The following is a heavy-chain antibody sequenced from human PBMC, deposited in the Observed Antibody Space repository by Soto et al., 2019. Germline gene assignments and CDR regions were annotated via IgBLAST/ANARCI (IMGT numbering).Heavy chain of an antibody. V-gene: IGHV3-30-3*01. Sequence: QVPLVESGGGVVQPGRSLRLSCAASGFTFSTFPMHWVRQAPGKGLEWVAIISYDGSIKYYADSVKGRFTVSRDNSKNTLYLQMNSLRPEDTAVYYCARDPYSSGWLDYWGQGTLVTVSS. CDR2: ISYDGSIK. D-gene: IGHD6-19*01. J-gene: IGHJ4*02. CDR1: GFTFSTFP. CDR3: ARDPYSSGWLDY.